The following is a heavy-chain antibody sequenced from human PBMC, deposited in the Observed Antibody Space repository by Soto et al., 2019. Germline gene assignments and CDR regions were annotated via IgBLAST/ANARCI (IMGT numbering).Heavy chain of an antibody. CDR1: GYTFTSNA. V-gene: IGHV1-18*01. CDR3: VRQYRDSQYYSGLDV. CDR2: ISAYNGNT. J-gene: IGHJ6*02. Sequence: ASVKVSCRASGYTFTSNAISWVGQAPGQGLEWMGWISAYNGNTNYAQKLQGRVTMTTDTSKNQFSLQLNSVTPEDTAVYYCVRQYRDSQYYSGLDVWGQGTTVTVSS. D-gene: IGHD6-6*01.